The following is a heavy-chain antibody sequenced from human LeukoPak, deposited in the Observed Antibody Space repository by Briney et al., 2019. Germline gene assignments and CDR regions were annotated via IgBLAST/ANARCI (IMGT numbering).Heavy chain of an antibody. CDR1: GYSISSGYY. CDR3: AGGGWFGCSGGSCYSFDY. J-gene: IGHJ4*02. Sequence: SETLSLTCTVSGYSISSGYYWGWIRQPPGKGLEWIGYIYYSGSTNYNPSLKSRVTISVDTSKNQFSLKLSSVTAADTAVYYCAGGGWFGCSGGSCYSFDYWGQGTLVTVSS. D-gene: IGHD2-15*01. CDR2: IYYSGST. V-gene: IGHV4-61*01.